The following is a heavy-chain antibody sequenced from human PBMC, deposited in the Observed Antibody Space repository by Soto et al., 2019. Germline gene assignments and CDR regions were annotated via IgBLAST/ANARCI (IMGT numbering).Heavy chain of an antibody. CDR2: ISSGGSTV. D-gene: IGHD2-2*01. CDR1: RFTFITYE. J-gene: IGHJ4*02. V-gene: IGHV3-48*03. CDR3: VRYCSTTLCNGVATRTFDY. Sequence: GGSLRLSCVSSRFTFITYEMHWVRQAPGKGLEWVSYISSGGSTVYYADSVKGRFTISRDNTRNSLYLQMNSLRDEDTALYYCVRYCSTTLCNGVATRTFDYWGQGTLVTVSS.